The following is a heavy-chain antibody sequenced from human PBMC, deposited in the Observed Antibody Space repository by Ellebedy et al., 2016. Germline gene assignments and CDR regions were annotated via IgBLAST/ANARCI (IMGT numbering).Heavy chain of an antibody. J-gene: IGHJ5*02. CDR1: GGSISSYY. V-gene: IGHV4-59*12. CDR3: ARGRYCSSTSCPLSYNWFNP. Sequence: SETLSLTXTVSGGSISSYYWSWIRQPPGKGLEWIGYIYYSGSTNYNPSLKSRVTISVDTYKNQFSLKLSSVTAADTAVYYCARGRYCSSTSCPLSYNWFNPWGQGTLVTVSS. D-gene: IGHD2-2*01. CDR2: IYYSGST.